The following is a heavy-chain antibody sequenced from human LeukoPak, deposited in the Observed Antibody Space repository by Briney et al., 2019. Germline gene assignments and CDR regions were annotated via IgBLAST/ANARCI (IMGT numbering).Heavy chain of an antibody. CDR2: VYYSGTT. CDR3: AKSQEWEPPQWNDY. D-gene: IGHD1-26*01. Sequence: SETLSLTCSVSGGSISLSYYYWGWIRQPPGKALEWIGSVYYSGTTSYNPSLKSRVTISVDMSKNHFSLRLSSVTAADTAMYYCAKSQEWEPPQWNDYWGQGTLVTVSS. J-gene: IGHJ4*02. V-gene: IGHV4-39*07. CDR1: GGSISLSYYY.